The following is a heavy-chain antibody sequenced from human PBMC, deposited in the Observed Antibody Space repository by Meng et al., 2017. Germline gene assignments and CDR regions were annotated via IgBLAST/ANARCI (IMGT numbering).Heavy chain of an antibody. Sequence: VPLQESGPGLVKPSETLSLTCPGSGGSISSYYWSWIRQPPGKGLEWIGYIYYSGSTNYNPSLKSRVTISVDTSKNQFSLKLSSVTAADTAVYYCARGYDFWSGQYYFDYWGQGTLVTVSS. CDR3: ARGYDFWSGQYYFDY. CDR2: IYYSGST. V-gene: IGHV4-59*01. CDR1: GGSISSYY. D-gene: IGHD3-3*01. J-gene: IGHJ4*02.